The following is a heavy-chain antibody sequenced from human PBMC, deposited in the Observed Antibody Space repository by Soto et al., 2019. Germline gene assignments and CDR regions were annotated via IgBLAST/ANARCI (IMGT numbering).Heavy chain of an antibody. CDR1: GGSLSSGAYY. D-gene: IGHD3-22*01. V-gene: IGHV4-31*03. CDR2: IYYSGST. CDR3: ARANYFESSGPFDS. J-gene: IGHJ4*02. Sequence: SETLSLTCTVSGGSLSSGAYYWSWIRQHPGKGLEWIGYIYYSGSTYYNPSLESRVTLSVDTSRKQFSLKVSSVTAADTAVYYCARANYFESSGPFDSWGPGTLVTVSS.